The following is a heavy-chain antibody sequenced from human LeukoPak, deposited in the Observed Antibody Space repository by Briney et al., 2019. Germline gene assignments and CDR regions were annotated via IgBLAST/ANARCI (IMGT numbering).Heavy chain of an antibody. CDR2: IYHNGNT. Sequence: SETLSLTCTVSGASITSYYWNWIRQPPGEGLEWIGYIYHNGNTIHSDSLRSRVTISVDTSKNQFSLKLTSVTAADTARYFCAGLQARGGNYIDHWGQGILVTVPS. CDR1: GASITSYY. D-gene: IGHD4-23*01. CDR3: AGLQARGGNYIDH. J-gene: IGHJ4*02. V-gene: IGHV4-59*08.